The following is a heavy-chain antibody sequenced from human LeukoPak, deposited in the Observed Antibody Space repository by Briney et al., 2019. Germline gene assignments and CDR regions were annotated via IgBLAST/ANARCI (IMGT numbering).Heavy chain of an antibody. CDR2: INPNSGGT. V-gene: IGHV1-2*02. Sequence: ASVKVSCKASGYNFTGYYMHWVRQAPGQGLEWMGWINPNSGGTNYAQKFQGRVTMTRDTSISTAYMELSRLRSDDTAVYYCARDPYYYDSSGYYSDWFDPWGQGTLVTVSS. CDR1: GYNFTGYY. CDR3: ARDPYYYDSSGYYSDWFDP. D-gene: IGHD3-22*01. J-gene: IGHJ5*02.